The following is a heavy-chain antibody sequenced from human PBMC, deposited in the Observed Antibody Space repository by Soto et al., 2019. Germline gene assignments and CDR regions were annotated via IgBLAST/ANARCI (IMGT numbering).Heavy chain of an antibody. CDR1: GGTFSRYA. D-gene: IGHD6-19*01. V-gene: IGHV1-69*12. CDR3: AQTLGSAVAGPGRFDL. J-gene: IGHJ2*01. CDR2: ITPMFGTA. Sequence: QVQLVQSGAEVKKPGSSVKVSCKASGGTFSRYAISWVRQAPGQGLEWMGGITPMFGTANYAQKFQGRVTSTADESTSTVHMGLRGLRSEDTAVYYCAQTLGSAVAGPGRFDLWGRGTLVIVSS.